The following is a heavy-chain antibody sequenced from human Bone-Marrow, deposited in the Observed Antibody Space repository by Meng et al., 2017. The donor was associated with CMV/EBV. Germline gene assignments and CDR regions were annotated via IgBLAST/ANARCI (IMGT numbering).Heavy chain of an antibody. Sequence: GESLKISCAASGFTFSSYSMNWVRQAPGKGLEWVSSISSSSSYIYYADSVKGRFTISRDNAKNSLYLQMNSLRAEDTAVYYCAREGPLLRYGMDVWGQGNTVTVSS. V-gene: IGHV3-21*01. CDR3: AREGPLLRYGMDV. CDR2: ISSSSSYI. J-gene: IGHJ6*02. CDR1: GFTFSSYS.